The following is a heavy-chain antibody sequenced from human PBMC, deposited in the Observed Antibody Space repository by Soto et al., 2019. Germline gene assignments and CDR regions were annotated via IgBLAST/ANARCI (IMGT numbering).Heavy chain of an antibody. Sequence: GGSLRLSCAASGFKFSNYAMSWVRQAPGRGLEWVSLISATGGGTYYADSVKGRFTISRDNSHNALYLQVHSLTAEDTAVYYCAKDRRAGGNSAFYFDFWGQGAQVTVSS. CDR1: GFKFSNYA. D-gene: IGHD3-16*01. V-gene: IGHV3-23*01. J-gene: IGHJ4*02. CDR2: ISATGGGT. CDR3: AKDRRAGGNSAFYFDF.